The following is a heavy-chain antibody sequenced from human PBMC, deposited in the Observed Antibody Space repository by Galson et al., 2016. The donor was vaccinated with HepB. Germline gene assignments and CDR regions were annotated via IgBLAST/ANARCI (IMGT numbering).Heavy chain of an antibody. CDR3: ARHGVAARRGYYYYYGIDV. Sequence: SGAEVKKPGESLKISCKGSGYIFTSYWIGWVRQMPGKGLEWMGIIYPGETDTRYSPSFQGQVTISADKSLSTAYLQWSSLKASDTAMYYCARHGVAARRGYYYYYGIDVWGQGTTVTVSS. CDR2: IYPGETDT. CDR1: GYIFTSYW. D-gene: IGHD6-6*01. J-gene: IGHJ6*02. V-gene: IGHV5-51*01.